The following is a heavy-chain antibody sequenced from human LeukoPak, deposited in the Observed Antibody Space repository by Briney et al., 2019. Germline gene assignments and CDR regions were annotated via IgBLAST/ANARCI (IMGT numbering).Heavy chain of an antibody. CDR1: GYTFTSYG. V-gene: IGHV1-8*02. J-gene: IGHJ4*02. Sequence: ASVKVSCKASGYTFTSYGISWVRQAPGQGLEWMGWMNPNSGNTSYAQKFQGRVTMTRNTSISTAYMELSSLRSEDTAVYYCARGPRGSYSGRWGQGTLVTVSS. CDR2: MNPNSGNT. CDR3: ARGPRGSYSGR. D-gene: IGHD1-26*01.